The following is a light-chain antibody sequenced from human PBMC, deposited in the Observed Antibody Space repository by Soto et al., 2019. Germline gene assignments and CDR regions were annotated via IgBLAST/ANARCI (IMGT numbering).Light chain of an antibody. Sequence: QSVLTQPPSASGTPGQRVSISCSGSSSNLGSNSVNWYQHLPGTAPKLLISSNNQRPSGVPDRFSGSKSGTSASLAISGLQSEDEADYYCFSSSTKISRHVLGTGTKLTVL. CDR3: FSSSTKISRHV. CDR1: SSNLGSNS. J-gene: IGLJ1*01. CDR2: SNN. V-gene: IGLV1-44*01.